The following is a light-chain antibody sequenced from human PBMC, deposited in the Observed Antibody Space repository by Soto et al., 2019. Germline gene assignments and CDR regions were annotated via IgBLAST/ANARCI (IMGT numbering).Light chain of an antibody. CDR3: QQLNSYLGGT. Sequence: DIHLTQSPSFLSASLWDRVSITWRASQGLSSYLAWYQQRPGKAPKLLIYAASTLQSGVPSRFSGSGSGTEFTLTISSLQPEDFATYYCQQLNSYLGGTFGQGTRLEIK. CDR1: QGLSSY. CDR2: AAS. J-gene: IGKJ5*01. V-gene: IGKV1-9*01.